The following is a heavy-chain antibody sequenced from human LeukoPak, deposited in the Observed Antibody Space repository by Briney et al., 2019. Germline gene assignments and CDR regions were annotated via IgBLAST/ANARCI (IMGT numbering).Heavy chain of an antibody. Sequence: SMKVSCKASGGTFSSYAISWVRQAPGQGLEWMGGIIPIFGTANYAQKFQGRVTITADKSTSTAYMELSSLRSEDTAVYYCASGVAGTRRTKYYYYGMDVWGQGTTVTVSS. CDR2: IIPIFGTA. J-gene: IGHJ6*02. V-gene: IGHV1-69*06. CDR1: GGTFSSYA. CDR3: ASGVAGTRRTKYYYYGMDV. D-gene: IGHD6-19*01.